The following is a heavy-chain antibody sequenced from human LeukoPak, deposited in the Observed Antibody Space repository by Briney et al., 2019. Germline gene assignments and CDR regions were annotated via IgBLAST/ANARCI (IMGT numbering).Heavy chain of an antibody. CDR3: ARAVVPAARAGNIWFDP. D-gene: IGHD2-2*01. Sequence: ASVKVSCKASGYTFTSYGISWARQAPGQGLEWMGWISAYNGNTNYAQKLQGRVTMTTDTSTSTAYMELRSLRSDDTAVYYCARAVVPAARAGNIWFDPWGQGTLVTVSS. J-gene: IGHJ5*02. CDR1: GYTFTSYG. CDR2: ISAYNGNT. V-gene: IGHV1-18*01.